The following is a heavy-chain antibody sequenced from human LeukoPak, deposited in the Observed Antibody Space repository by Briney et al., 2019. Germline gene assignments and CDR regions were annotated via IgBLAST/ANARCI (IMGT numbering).Heavy chain of an antibody. V-gene: IGHV3-30*04. D-gene: IGHD2-15*01. CDR3: ARDRRGCSGGSCYASYYYYYGMDV. CDR1: GLTFSSYA. J-gene: IGHJ6*04. CDR2: ISYDGSNK. Sequence: GGSLRLSCAASGLTFSSYAMHWVRQAPGKGLEWVAVISYDGSNKYYADSVKGRFTISRDNSKNTLYLQMNSLRAEDTAVYYCARDRRGCSGGSCYASYYYYYGMDVWGKGTTVTVSS.